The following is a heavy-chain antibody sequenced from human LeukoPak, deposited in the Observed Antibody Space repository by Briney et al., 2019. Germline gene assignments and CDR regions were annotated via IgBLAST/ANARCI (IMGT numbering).Heavy chain of an antibody. J-gene: IGHJ4*02. V-gene: IGHV4-59*01. CDR2: IYYSGST. CDR3: AKFPPDYYDSSGYHLTGY. D-gene: IGHD3-22*01. CDR1: GGSISSYY. Sequence: KPSETLSLTCTVSGGSISSYYWSWVRQPPGKGLEWIGYIYYSGSTNYNASLKSRVTITVDTSKNQFSLKLSSVTAADTAVYYCAKFPPDYYDSSGYHLTGYWGQGTLVTVSS.